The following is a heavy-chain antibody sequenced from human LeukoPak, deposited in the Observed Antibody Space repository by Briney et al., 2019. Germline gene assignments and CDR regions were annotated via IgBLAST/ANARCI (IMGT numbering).Heavy chain of an antibody. V-gene: IGHV1-24*01. D-gene: IGHD5-24*01. Sequence: ASVKVSCKVSGYTLTELPMHWVRQAPGKGLEWMGGCDPEDGETIYAQKFQGRVTMTEDTSTDTAYMELSSLRSEDTAVYYCATNRDGYNYPTLFDYWGQGTLVTVSS. CDR1: GYTLTELP. J-gene: IGHJ4*02. CDR3: ATNRDGYNYPTLFDY. CDR2: CDPEDGET.